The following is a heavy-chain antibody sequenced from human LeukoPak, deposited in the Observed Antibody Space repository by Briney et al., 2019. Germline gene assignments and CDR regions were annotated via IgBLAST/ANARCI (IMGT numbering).Heavy chain of an antibody. CDR1: GGTFSSYA. CDR3: ARGVLRRQWLVPLYNWFDP. CDR2: IIPIFGTA. J-gene: IGHJ5*02. V-gene: IGHV1-69*13. Sequence: SVRVSCKASGGTFSSYAISWVRQAPGQGLEWVGGIIPIFGTANYAQKFQGRVTITADESTSTAYMELSSLRSEDTAVFYCARGVLRRQWLVPLYNWFDPWGQGTLVTVSS. D-gene: IGHD6-19*01.